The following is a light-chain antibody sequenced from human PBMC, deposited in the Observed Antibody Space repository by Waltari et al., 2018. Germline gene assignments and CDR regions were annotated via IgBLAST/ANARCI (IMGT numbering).Light chain of an antibody. Sequence: AIQMTQSPSSLSASVGDRITITCRASQGIRNDLGWYQQKPGKAPNLLNYAASSLPSGVPSRFRGSGSGTDFTLTISSLQPEDFATYYCLQDYNYPHTFGQGTKVEIK. J-gene: IGKJ1*01. V-gene: IGKV1-6*01. CDR2: AAS. CDR3: LQDYNYPHT. CDR1: QGIRND.